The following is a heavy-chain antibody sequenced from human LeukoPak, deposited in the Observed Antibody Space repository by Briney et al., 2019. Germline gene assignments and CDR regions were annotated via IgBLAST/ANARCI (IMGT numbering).Heavy chain of an antibody. V-gene: IGHV3-7*03. J-gene: IGHJ4*02. Sequence: GGSLRLSCAASGFTFSSVWMTWFRQAPGKGLKWVANIRQDGSDKYYADSVKGRFTISRDNAKNSLYLQMNSLRAEDTAIYYCATSTAAAGTDWGQGTLVTVSS. CDR2: IRQDGSDK. CDR3: ATSTAAAGTD. D-gene: IGHD6-13*01. CDR1: GFTFSSVW.